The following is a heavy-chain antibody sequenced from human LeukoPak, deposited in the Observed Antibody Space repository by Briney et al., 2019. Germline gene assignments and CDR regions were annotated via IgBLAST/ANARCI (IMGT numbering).Heavy chain of an antibody. J-gene: IGHJ5*02. CDR2: IIPILGIA. D-gene: IGHD2-15*01. CDR3: ASDNRIVVVVAATPWFDP. V-gene: IGHV1-69*04. Sequence: ASVKVSCKASGGTFSSYAISWVRQAPGQGLECMGRIIPILGIANYAQKFQGRVTITADKSTSTAYMELSSLRSEDTAVYYCASDNRIVVVVAATPWFDPWGQGTLVTVSS. CDR1: GGTFSSYA.